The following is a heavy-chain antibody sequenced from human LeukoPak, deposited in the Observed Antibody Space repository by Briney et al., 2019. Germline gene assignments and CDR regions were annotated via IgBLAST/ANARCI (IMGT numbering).Heavy chain of an antibody. D-gene: IGHD2-2*01. J-gene: IGHJ6*02. CDR2: INPNSGGT. CDR1: GYTFTGYY. Sequence: ASVKVSCKASGYTFTGYYMHWVRQAPGQWLEWMGWINPNSGGTNYAQKFQGWVTMTRDTSISTAYMELSRLRSDDTAVYYCARQDQYCSSTSCYYYYGMDVWGQGTTVTVSS. V-gene: IGHV1-2*04. CDR3: ARQDQYCSSTSCYYYYGMDV.